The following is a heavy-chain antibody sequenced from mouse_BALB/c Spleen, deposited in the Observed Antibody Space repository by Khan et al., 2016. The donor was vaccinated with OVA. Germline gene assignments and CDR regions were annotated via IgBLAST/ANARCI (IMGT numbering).Heavy chain of an antibody. CDR1: GYSITSDYA. CDR3: ARWVVY. V-gene: IGHV3-2*02. Sequence: VQLKQSGPGLVKPSQSLSLTCTVTGYSITSDYAWNWIRQFPGNKLEWMGSISYSGSTSYIPSLKSRISITRDTSKNQFFLQLNSVTTEDTATYYCARWVVYWGQGTLVTVSA. J-gene: IGHJ3*01. CDR2: ISYSGST.